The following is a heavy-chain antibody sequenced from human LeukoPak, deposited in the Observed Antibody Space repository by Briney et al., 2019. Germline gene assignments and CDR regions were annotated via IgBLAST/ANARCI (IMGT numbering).Heavy chain of an antibody. V-gene: IGHV1-69*05. Sequence: ASVKVSCKASGGTFSSYAISWVRQAPGQGLEWMGGIIPIFGTANYAQKFQGRVTITTDESTSTAYTELSSLRSEDTAVYYCARAVYQLNYYYYYMDVWGKGTTVTVSS. CDR3: ARAVYQLNYYYYYMDV. D-gene: IGHD2-2*01. CDR1: GGTFSSYA. CDR2: IIPIFGTA. J-gene: IGHJ6*03.